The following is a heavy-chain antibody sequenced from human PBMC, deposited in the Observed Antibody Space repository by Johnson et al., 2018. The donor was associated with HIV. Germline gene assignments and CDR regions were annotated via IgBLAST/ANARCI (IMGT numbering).Heavy chain of an antibody. Sequence: VQLVEFGGGVVQPGGSLRLSCAASGFTVSSNYMTWVRQAPGKGLEWVGRIKSKTDGGTTDYAAPVKGRFTISRDDSKNTLYLQINSLKTEDTAVYYCTTGFAAFDIWGQGTMVTVSS. CDR2: IKSKTDGGTT. V-gene: IGHV3-15*01. J-gene: IGHJ3*02. CDR1: GFTVSSNY. CDR3: TTGFAAFDI.